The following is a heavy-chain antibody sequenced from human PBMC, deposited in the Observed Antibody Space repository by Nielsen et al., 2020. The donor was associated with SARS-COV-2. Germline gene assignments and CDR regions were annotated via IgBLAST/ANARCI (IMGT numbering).Heavy chain of an antibody. CDR2: IDPDGSDK. D-gene: IGHD2-8*02. Sequence: GGSLRLSCAASGFSFSSHWMSRVRQVPGKGLEWVADIDPDGSDKVYVDSVKGRFTISRDNAKKSMSLQMNNLRVEDTAVYYCARDWSRAFDVWGQGTMVTVSS. V-gene: IGHV3-7*01. CDR3: ARDWSRAFDV. CDR1: GFSFSSHW. J-gene: IGHJ3*01.